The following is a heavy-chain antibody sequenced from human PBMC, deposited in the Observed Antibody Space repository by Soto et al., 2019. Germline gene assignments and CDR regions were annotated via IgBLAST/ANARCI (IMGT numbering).Heavy chain of an antibody. CDR3: ARGATPGYCRSGSYLSFDP. Sequence: QLQLQESGSGLVKPSQTLSLTCAVSGGSISSGGYSWSWIRQPPGKGLEWIGYIYHSGSTYYNPSIKSRVTMSVDRSKNSFSLKLSSVTAADTAVYYCARGATPGYCRSGSYLSFDPWGQGTLVTVSS. V-gene: IGHV4-30-2*01. D-gene: IGHD3-10*01. CDR1: GGSISSGGYS. CDR2: IYHSGST. J-gene: IGHJ5*02.